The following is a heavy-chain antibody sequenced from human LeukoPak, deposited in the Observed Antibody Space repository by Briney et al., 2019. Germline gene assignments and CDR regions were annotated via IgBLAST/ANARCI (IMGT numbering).Heavy chain of an antibody. CDR1: SGSISSYY. V-gene: IGHV4-59*01. D-gene: IGHD2-15*01. Sequence: PSETLSLTCTVSSGSISSYYWSWIRQPPGKGLEWIGYIYYSGSTNYNPSLKSRVTISVDTSKNQFSLKLSSVTAADTAVYYCARDNRVCSGGSCYHEIDYWGQGTLVTVSS. CDR2: IYYSGST. J-gene: IGHJ4*02. CDR3: ARDNRVCSGGSCYHEIDY.